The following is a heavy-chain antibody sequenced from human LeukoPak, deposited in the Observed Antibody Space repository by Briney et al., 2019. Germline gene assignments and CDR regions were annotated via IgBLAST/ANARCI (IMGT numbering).Heavy chain of an antibody. CDR2: ISSSSSYI. D-gene: IGHD3-10*01. V-gene: IGHV3-21*01. CDR3: ARGMGYYYGSGSYYTPKFDY. Sequence: GGSLRLSCAASGFTFSSYSMNWVRQAPGKGLEWVSSISSSSSYIYYADSVKGRFTISRDNAKNSLYLQMNSLRAEDTAVYYCARGMGYYYGSGSYYTPKFDYWGQGTLVTVSS. CDR1: GFTFSSYS. J-gene: IGHJ4*02.